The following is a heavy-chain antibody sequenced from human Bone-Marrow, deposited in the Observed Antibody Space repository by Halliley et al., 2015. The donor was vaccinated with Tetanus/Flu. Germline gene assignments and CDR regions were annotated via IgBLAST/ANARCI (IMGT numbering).Heavy chain of an antibody. J-gene: IGHJ3*01. V-gene: IGHV3-23*01. CDR3: AKDSDEDKVLVAADDDFDV. Sequence: SLRLSCTASRFISSSMNWGRQAPGKGLEWVSAISLTGGTTFYADSVKGRFTISRDNSKNTLYLQMNSLRAEDTAAYYCAKDSDEDKVLVAADDDFDVWGQGKMVSVSS. CDR2: ISLTGGTT. D-gene: IGHD2-2*01. CDR1: RFISSS.